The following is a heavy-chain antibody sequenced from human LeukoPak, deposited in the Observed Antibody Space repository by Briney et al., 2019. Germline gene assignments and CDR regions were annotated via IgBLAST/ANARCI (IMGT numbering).Heavy chain of an antibody. J-gene: IGHJ5*02. CDR3: ARDQKDWFDP. CDR2: IIPISGTA. V-gene: IGHV1-69*05. Sequence: SVKVSCKASGGTFSSYAISWVRQAPGQGLEWMGGIIPISGTANYAQKFQGRVTITTDESTSTAYMELSSLRSEDTAVYYCARDQKDWFDPWGQGTLVTVSS. CDR1: GGTFSSYA.